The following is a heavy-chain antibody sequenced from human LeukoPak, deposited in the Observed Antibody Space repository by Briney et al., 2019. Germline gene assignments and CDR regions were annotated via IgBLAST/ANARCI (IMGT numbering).Heavy chain of an antibody. D-gene: IGHD5-12*01. J-gene: IGHJ4*02. V-gene: IGHV1-2*02. CDR2: INPNSGGT. CDR1: GYTFTGYY. CDR3: ARSGRGTYYYFDL. Sequence: ASVKVSCKASGYTFTGYYMHWVRQAPGQGLEWMGWINPNSGGTNYAQKFQGRVTMTRDTSISTAYMELRSLTSDDTAMYYCARSGRGTYYYFDLWGQGTLVTVSS.